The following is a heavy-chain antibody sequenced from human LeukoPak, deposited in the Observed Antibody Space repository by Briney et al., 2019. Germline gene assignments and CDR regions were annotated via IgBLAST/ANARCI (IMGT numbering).Heavy chain of an antibody. J-gene: IGHJ3*01. CDR2: IYSGGST. V-gene: IGHV3-66*01. CDR3: ARGGGAPAPGDYVTEVWYGFDL. D-gene: IGHD4-17*01. CDR1: GFTFSSNW. Sequence: GGSLRLSCAASGFTFSSNWMSWVRQAPGKGLEWVSVIYSGGSTSYADSVKGRFTVPADISKNTLFLQMSSLRAEDTAVYYCARGGGAPAPGDYVTEVWYGFDLWGQGTMVTVSS.